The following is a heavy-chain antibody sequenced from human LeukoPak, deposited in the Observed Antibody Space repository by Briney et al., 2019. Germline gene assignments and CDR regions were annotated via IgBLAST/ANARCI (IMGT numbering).Heavy chain of an antibody. D-gene: IGHD3-10*01. CDR1: GYTFTSYD. J-gene: IGHJ6*03. CDR3: ARGLRSGGLLWFREFMPPGIGHNYYYYYMDV. Sequence: ASVKVSCKASGYTFTSYDINWVRQATGQGLEWMGWMNPNSGNTGYAQKFQGRVTMTRNTSISTAYMELSSLRSEDTAVYYCARGLRSGGLLWFREFMPPGIGHNYYYYYMDVWGKGTMVTVSS. CDR2: MNPNSGNT. V-gene: IGHV1-8*01.